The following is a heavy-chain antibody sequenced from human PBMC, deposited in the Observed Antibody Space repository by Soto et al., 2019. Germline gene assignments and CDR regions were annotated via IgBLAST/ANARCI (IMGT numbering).Heavy chain of an antibody. D-gene: IGHD3-3*01. CDR3: ASCERFPRVGVDYYALDV. CDR1: GFTINRND. CDR2: MSFDGNHQ. V-gene: IGHV3-30*03. J-gene: IGHJ6*02. Sequence: QVHLVESGGGVVQPGGSLRLSCAASGFTINRNDMYWVHQAPGKGLEWVAVMSFDGNHQHYADSVKGRFTISRDNSKNTLSLEMNSLRRDDTAVYYCASCERFPRVGVDYYALDVWGQGTTVIVSS.